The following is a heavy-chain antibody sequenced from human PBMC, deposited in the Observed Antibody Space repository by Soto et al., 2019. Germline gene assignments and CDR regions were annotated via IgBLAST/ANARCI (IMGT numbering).Heavy chain of an antibody. J-gene: IGHJ4*02. CDR3: ARGERWLAFDY. V-gene: IGHV3-23*01. D-gene: IGHD6-19*01. CDR1: GFTFSNYA. Sequence: GGSLSLSCAASGFTFSNYAMTWVRQAPGKGLEWVSAISGGGGSTYYADSVKGRFTISRENSKNTLYLQMNSLRAEDTAVYYCARGERWLAFDYWGQGTLVTVSS. CDR2: ISGGGGST.